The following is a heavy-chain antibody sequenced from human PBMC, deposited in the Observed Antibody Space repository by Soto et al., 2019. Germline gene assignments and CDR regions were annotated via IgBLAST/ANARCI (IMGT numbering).Heavy chain of an antibody. D-gene: IGHD4-4*01. V-gene: IGHV1-3*01. J-gene: IGHJ6*03. CDR3: ARGPLQYYYYKDV. Sequence: ASVKVSCKASGYTFTSYAMHWVRQAPGQRLEWMGWINAGNGNTKYSQKFQGRVTITGDTSASTAYMELSSLRSEDTAVYYCARGPLQYYYYKDVWGKGTQVTVSS. CDR2: INAGNGNT. CDR1: GYTFTSYA.